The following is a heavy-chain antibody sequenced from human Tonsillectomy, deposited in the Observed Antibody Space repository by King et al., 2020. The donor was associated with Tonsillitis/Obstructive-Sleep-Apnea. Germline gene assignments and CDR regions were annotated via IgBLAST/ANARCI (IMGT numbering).Heavy chain of an antibody. CDR1: GGTFSSYA. D-gene: IGHD1-26*01. V-gene: IGHV1-69*10. CDR2: IIPILGIA. J-gene: IGHJ6*02. CDR3: ARDPSGSYPSRFDYGMDV. Sequence: VQLVESGAEVKKPGSSVKVSCKASGGTFSSYAISWVRQAPGQGLEWMGGIIPILGIANYAQKFQGRVTITADKSTSTAYMELSSLRSGDTAVYYCARDPSGSYPSRFDYGMDVWGQGTTVTVSS.